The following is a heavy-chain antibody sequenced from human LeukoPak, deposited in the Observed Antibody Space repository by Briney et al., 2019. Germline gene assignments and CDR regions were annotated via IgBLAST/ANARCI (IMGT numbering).Heavy chain of an antibody. J-gene: IGHJ5*01. CDR2: IRYDGSNK. Sequence: GGSLRLSCAASGFSFSSYGMHWVRQASGRGLEWVAFIRYDGSNKNYADSVKGRFTISRDNSKNTLYLEMNSLRAEDTAVYHCAKVRFSDSGRDGLDSWGQGTLVTVSS. CDR1: GFSFSSYG. V-gene: IGHV3-30*02. D-gene: IGHD5-12*01. CDR3: AKVRFSDSGRDGLDS.